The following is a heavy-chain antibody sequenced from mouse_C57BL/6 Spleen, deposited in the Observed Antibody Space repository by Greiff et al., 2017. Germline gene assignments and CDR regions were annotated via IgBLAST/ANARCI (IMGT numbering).Heavy chain of an antibody. CDR2: INPSSGYT. Sequence: QVQLQQSGAELAKPGASVKLSCKASGYTFTSYWMHWVKQRPGQGREWIGYINPSSGYTKYNQKFKDKATLTADKSSSTAYMQLRSLTYEDSAVYYCARSASSYAMDYWGQGTAVTVSS. J-gene: IGHJ4*01. V-gene: IGHV1-7*01. CDR3: ARSASSYAMDY. D-gene: IGHD1-1*01. CDR1: GYTFTSYW.